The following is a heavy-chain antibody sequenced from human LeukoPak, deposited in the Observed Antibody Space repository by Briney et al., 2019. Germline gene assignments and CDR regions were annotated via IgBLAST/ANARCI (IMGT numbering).Heavy chain of an antibody. CDR2: ISGSGGST. V-gene: IGHV3-23*01. J-gene: IGHJ4*02. CDR3: AKDQYYYDSSGYSDY. CDR1: GFTFSSYA. Sequence: GGSLRLSCAASGFTFSSYAMSWVRQAPGKGLEWVSAISGSGGSTYYADSVKGRFTISRDNSKNTLYLQMKSLRAEDTAVYYCAKDQYYYDSSGYSDYWGQGTLVTVSS. D-gene: IGHD3-22*01.